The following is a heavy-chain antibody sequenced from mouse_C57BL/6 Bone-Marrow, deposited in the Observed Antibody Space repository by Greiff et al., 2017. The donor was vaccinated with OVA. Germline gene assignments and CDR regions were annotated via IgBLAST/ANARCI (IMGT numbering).Heavy chain of an antibody. J-gene: IGHJ2*01. CDR2: INPTNGGT. Sequence: EVKLVESGPELVKPGASVKMSCKASGYTFTDYKMHWVKQSHGKSLEWIGYINPTNGGTSYNQKFKGKATLTVNKSSSTAYMELRSLTSEDSAVYICAGGYYYFDYWGQGTTLTVSS. V-gene: IGHV1-22*01. CDR3: AGGYYYFDY. D-gene: IGHD1-1*02. CDR1: GYTFTDYK.